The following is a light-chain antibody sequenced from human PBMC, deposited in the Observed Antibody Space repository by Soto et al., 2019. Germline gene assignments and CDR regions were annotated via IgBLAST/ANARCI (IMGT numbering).Light chain of an antibody. J-gene: IGKJ1*01. CDR3: QQSYSTPRT. V-gene: IGKV1-39*01. CDR2: DAS. Sequence: DLQMTQSPSSLSASVGDRVAITCRASQNIRNFLNWYQHKPGKAPRLLIYDASSLQSGVPSRFSGSGSGTDFTLTISSLQPEDFATYYCQQSYSTPRTFAHGTRVDVK. CDR1: QNIRNF.